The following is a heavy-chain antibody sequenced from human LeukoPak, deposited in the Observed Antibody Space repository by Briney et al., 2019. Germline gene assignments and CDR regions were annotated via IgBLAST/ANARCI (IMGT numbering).Heavy chain of an antibody. D-gene: IGHD3-16*01. J-gene: IGHJ3*02. CDR3: ARVRRVGGPYDAFDI. CDR1: GFTFSSYW. Sequence: GGSLRLSCAASGFTFSSYWMSWVRQAPGKGLEWVANIKQDGSEKYYVDSVKGRFTISRDNAKNSLYLQMNSLRAEDTAVYYCARVRRVGGPYDAFDIWGQGTMVTVSS. V-gene: IGHV3-7*02. CDR2: IKQDGSEK.